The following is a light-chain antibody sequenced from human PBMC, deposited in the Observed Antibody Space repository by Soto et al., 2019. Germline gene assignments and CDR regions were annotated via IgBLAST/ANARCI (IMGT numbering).Light chain of an antibody. Sequence: QSAPTQPASVSGSPGQSITISCTGTSSDVGGYNYVSWYQQHPGKAPKLMIYDVSNRPSGVSNRFSGSKSGNTASLTISGLQAEDEADYYCSSYTSSSTPYVFGTGTKLPS. CDR1: SSDVGGYNY. J-gene: IGLJ1*01. CDR3: SSYTSSSTPYV. CDR2: DVS. V-gene: IGLV2-14*01.